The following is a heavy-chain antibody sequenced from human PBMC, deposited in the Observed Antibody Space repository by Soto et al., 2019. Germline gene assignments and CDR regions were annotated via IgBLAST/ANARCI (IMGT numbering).Heavy chain of an antibody. CDR1: GDRVSSNSAA. CDR2: TYYRSKWYN. D-gene: IGHD6-6*01. J-gene: IGHJ6*02. Sequence: SQTLSLTCAISGDRVSSNSAAWNWIRQSPSRGLEWLGRTYYRSKWYNDYAVYVKSRITINPDTSKNQFYLQLNSVTPEDTAVYYCARGHREYGSSSEYYYGMDVWGQGTTVTVSS. CDR3: ARGHREYGSSSEYYYGMDV. V-gene: IGHV6-1*01.